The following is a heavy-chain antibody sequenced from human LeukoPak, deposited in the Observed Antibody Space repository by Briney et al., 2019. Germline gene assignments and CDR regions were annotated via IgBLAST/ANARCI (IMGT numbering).Heavy chain of an antibody. CDR1: GYSISSGYY. CDR3: ARDWIDYSFDY. J-gene: IGHJ4*02. Sequence: SETLSLTCAVSGYSISSGYYWGWIRQPPGKGLEWIGSIYHSGSTHYNPSLQSRVTISLDTSKNQFSLNLTSVTAADTAVYYCARDWIDYSFDYWGQGTLVTVSS. CDR2: IYHSGST. D-gene: IGHD4-11*01. V-gene: IGHV4-38-2*02.